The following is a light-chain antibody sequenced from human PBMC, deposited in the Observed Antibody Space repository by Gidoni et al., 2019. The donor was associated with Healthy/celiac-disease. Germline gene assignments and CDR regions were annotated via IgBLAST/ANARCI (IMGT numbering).Light chain of an antibody. V-gene: IGKV1-5*01. CDR1: QSTSSW. CDR2: DAS. J-gene: IGKJ1*01. CDR3: QQYNSYWT. Sequence: DMQMTQSPSTLSASVGDRVTITCRASQSTSSWLAWYQQKPGEAPKLLIYDASSLESGVPSRFSSRGAGTEFTLTISSLQPDDFTTYYCQQYNSYWTFGQGTKVEIK.